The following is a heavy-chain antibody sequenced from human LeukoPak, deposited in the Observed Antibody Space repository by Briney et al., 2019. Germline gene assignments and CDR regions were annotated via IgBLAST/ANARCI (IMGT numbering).Heavy chain of an antibody. V-gene: IGHV1-2*02. CDR3: ARASGSYWWFDS. CDR2: INPNSGGT. Sequence: ASVKVSCKASGYTFTGYYMHWVRQAPGQGLEWMGWINPNSGGTKYAQKFQGRVTMTRDTSISTVYMELSRLRSDDTAVYYCARASGSYWWFDSWGQGTLVTVSS. CDR1: GYTFTGYY. J-gene: IGHJ5*01. D-gene: IGHD1-26*01.